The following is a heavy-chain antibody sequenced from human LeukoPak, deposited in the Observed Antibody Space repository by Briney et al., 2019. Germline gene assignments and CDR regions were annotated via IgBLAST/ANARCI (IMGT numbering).Heavy chain of an antibody. CDR2: IKEDGGEK. D-gene: IGHD5-12*01. V-gene: IGHV3-7*01. CDR3: ARDSAYDTFDI. J-gene: IGHJ3*02. Sequence: GGSLRLSCAASGFTFSMSWMAWVRQAPGKGLEWVANIKEDGGEKNHVDSVRGRFTISRDNARNSLYLQLYSLKVEDTAVYYCARDSAYDTFDIWGQGTMVTVSS. CDR1: GFTFSMSW.